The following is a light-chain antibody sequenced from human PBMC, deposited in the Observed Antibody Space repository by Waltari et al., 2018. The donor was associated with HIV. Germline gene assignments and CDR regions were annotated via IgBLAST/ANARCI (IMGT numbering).Light chain of an antibody. V-gene: IGLV2-23*02. J-gene: IGLJ1*01. Sequence: QSALTQPASVSGSPGQSITISCTGTRRDVGYYNVVSWYQQYPGKAPKVMIYEVSERPSGVSNRFSGSKSGNTASLTISGLQAEDEADYYCCSYAGSSTYVFGSGTKVTVL. CDR2: EVS. CDR1: RRDVGYYNV. CDR3: CSYAGSSTYV.